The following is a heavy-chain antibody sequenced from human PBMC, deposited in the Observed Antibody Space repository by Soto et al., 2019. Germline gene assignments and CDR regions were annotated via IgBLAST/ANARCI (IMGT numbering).Heavy chain of an antibody. CDR2: INGDNGNT. D-gene: IGHD2-8*01. V-gene: IGHV1-3*01. CDR3: AAHRLGYCTTGICYSDY. CDR1: GYSFSGWA. Sequence: QVQLVQSGAEVKKPGASVKVSCKASGYSFSGWAVHWVRQAPGQRLEWMGWINGDNGNTKFSQRFQDRVSSTRDTSARIFYMELSSLRSEDAAVYYCAAHRLGYCTTGICYSDYWGQGTLVTVSS. J-gene: IGHJ4*02.